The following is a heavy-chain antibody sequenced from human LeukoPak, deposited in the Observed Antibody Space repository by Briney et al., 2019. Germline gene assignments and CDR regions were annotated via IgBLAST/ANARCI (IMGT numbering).Heavy chain of an antibody. Sequence: SETLSLTCAVYGGSFSGYYWSWLRQPPGKGLEWLGEINHSGSTNYNPSLKSRVTISVDTSKNQFSLKLSSVTAADTAVYYCARGPNTHYYGSGSYVYWGQGTLVTVSS. CDR2: INHSGST. CDR3: ARGPNTHYYGSGSYVY. CDR1: GGSFSGYY. J-gene: IGHJ4*02. D-gene: IGHD3-10*01. V-gene: IGHV4-34*01.